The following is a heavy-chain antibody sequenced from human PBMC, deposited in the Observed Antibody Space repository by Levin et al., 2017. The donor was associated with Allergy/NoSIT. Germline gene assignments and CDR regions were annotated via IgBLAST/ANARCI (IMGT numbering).Heavy chain of an antibody. CDR1: GFTFSSYS. Sequence: GGSLRLSCAASGFTFSSYSMNWVRQAPGKGLEWVSSISSSSNYIYYADSVKGRFTISRDNAKNSLYLQMNSLRVEDTAVYYCARDFGYSGYDRSCWVYWGQGTLVTVSS. D-gene: IGHD5-12*01. J-gene: IGHJ4*02. CDR3: ARDFGYSGYDRSCWVY. CDR2: ISSSSNYI. V-gene: IGHV3-21*01.